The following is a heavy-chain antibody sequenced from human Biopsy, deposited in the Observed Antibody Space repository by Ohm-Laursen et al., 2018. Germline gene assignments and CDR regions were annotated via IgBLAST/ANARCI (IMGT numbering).Heavy chain of an antibody. CDR3: ARDPLNGHKHFDY. Sequence: ASVKVSCKASSYTFTDYNIHWMRQAPGQGLEWLGYINCKTGATNYAQRFQGTVTMTRDTSISTAYLALGSLRSADTAIYYCARDPLNGHKHFDYWGQGSLVSVSS. CDR2: INCKTGAT. CDR1: SYTFTDYN. V-gene: IGHV1-2*02. D-gene: IGHD2-8*01. J-gene: IGHJ4*02.